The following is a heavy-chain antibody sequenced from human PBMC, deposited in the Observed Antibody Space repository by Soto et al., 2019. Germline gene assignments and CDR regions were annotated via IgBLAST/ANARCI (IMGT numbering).Heavy chain of an antibody. V-gene: IGHV3-23*01. J-gene: IGHJ4*02. D-gene: IGHD1-26*01. Sequence: GGSLRLSCAASGFTFISYAMFWVRQAPGKGMEWVPSISVSGGTTYYADSVKGRFTISRDNSKNTMYLQMNSLRAEDTAVYYCAKDGYSIARNKTRDYWGQGTLVTVSS. CDR2: ISVSGGTT. CDR3: AKDGYSIARNKTRDY. CDR1: GFTFISYA.